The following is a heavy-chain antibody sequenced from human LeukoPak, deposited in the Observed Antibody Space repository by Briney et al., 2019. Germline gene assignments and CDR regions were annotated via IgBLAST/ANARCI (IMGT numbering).Heavy chain of an antibody. V-gene: IGHV1-2*02. Sequence: ASVKVSCKASGYTFTGYYMHWVRQAPGQGLEWMGWINPNSGGTNYAQKFQGRVTMTRDTSISTAYMELSRLRSDDTAVYYCAKVHTGSNGHPDYWGQGTLVTVSS. CDR3: AKVHTGSNGHPDY. J-gene: IGHJ4*02. CDR1: GYTFTGYY. CDR2: INPNSGGT. D-gene: IGHD4-23*01.